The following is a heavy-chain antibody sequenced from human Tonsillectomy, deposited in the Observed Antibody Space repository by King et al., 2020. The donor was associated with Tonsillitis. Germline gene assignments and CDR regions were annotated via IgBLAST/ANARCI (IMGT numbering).Heavy chain of an antibody. V-gene: IGHV6-1*01. J-gene: IGHJ3*01. CDR3: TRGKSSAFDF. Sequence: VQLQQSGPGLVKPSQTLSLTCAISGDSISGDDIAWNWIGQSPSRGLEWLGRTYYKSKWVYDYAVSVKSRIAVNPDTSRNQFSLHLSSVTPEDTAVYYCTRGKSSAFDFWGQGTMVTVSS. CDR2: TYYKSKWVY. CDR1: GDSISGDDIA.